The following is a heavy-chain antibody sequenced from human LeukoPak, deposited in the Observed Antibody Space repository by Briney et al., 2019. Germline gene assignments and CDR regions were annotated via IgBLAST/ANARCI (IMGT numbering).Heavy chain of an antibody. D-gene: IGHD6-13*01. J-gene: IGHJ6*03. CDR1: GFTFSSYS. CDR2: ISSSSSYI. CDR3: VRDPSYGSSWYYYMDV. V-gene: IGHV3-21*01. Sequence: SGGSLRLSCAASGFTFSSYSMNWVRQAPGKGLEWVSSISSSSSYIYYADSVKGRFTISRDNAKNSLYLQMNSLRDEDTAVYYCVRDPSYGSSWYYYMDVWGKGTTVTVSS.